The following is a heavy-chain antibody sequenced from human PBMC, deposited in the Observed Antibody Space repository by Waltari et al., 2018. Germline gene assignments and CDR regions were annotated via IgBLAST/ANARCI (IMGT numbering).Heavy chain of an antibody. CDR1: GFPFNPYW. J-gene: IGHJ4*02. D-gene: IGHD3-10*01. CDR3: ARGGGSLDY. Sequence: EVQLVESGGGLVRPGGSLRLYCAASGFPFNPYWIHWVRPAPGKGLVGVARINSEGSLISYAASVKGRFTISRDNAKNTLYLQMNSLRAEDTAVYYCARGGGSLDYWGQGTQVTVSS. CDR2: INSEGSLI. V-gene: IGHV3-74*01.